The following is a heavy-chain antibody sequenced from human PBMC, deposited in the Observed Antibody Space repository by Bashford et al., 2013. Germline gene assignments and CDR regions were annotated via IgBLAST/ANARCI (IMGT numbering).Heavy chain of an antibody. Sequence: GSLRLSCAASGFTFRSHGMHWVRQAPGKGLEWVATTWYDGDNKYYADSVKGRFTISRDNSMHTLYLQMNSLRAEDTAVYYCAKDRDDYGDPDAFXLWAKGQWSPSPQ. V-gene: IGHV3-33*06. CDR3: AKDRDDYGDPDAFXL. CDR1: GFTFRSHG. D-gene: IGHD4-17*01. J-gene: IGHJ3*01. CDR2: TWYDGDNK.